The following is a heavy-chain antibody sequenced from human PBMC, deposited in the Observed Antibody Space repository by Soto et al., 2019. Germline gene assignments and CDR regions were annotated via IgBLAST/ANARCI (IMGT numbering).Heavy chain of an antibody. Sequence: QVHLQESGPGLVKPSETLSLTCNVSGGSITNFYWSWIRQTPGKGLELIGWVFNSGSTNYIPSLTSRVTMSVDTPKNHFSLHLTSATAADTAVYCCARSPGLGNWFDPWGQGSLVTVSS. D-gene: IGHD3-10*01. CDR2: VFNSGST. CDR1: GGSITNFY. CDR3: ARSPGLGNWFDP. V-gene: IGHV4-59*01. J-gene: IGHJ5*02.